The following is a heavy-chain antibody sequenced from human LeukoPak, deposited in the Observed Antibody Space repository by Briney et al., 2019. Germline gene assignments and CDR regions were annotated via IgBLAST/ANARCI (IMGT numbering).Heavy chain of an antibody. CDR1: GFTFSSYW. J-gene: IGHJ5*02. CDR3: ARDGVEFYNWFDP. D-gene: IGHD2-21*01. Sequence: GGSLRLSCAASGFTFSSYWMHWVRQAPGKGLVWVSRINSDGSSTTYADSVKGRFTISRDNAKNTLYLQMNSLRAEDTAVYYCARDGVEFYNWFDPWGQGTLVTVSS. CDR2: INSDGSST. V-gene: IGHV3-74*01.